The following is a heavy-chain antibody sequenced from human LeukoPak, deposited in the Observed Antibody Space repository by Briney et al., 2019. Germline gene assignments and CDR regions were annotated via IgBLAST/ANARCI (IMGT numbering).Heavy chain of an antibody. Sequence: ASVKVSCKASGYTFTGYYMHWVRQAPGQGLEWMGWINPNSGGTNCAQKFQGRVTMTRDTSISTAYMELSRLRSDDTAVYYCARDCSSTSCYEIDYWGQGTLVTVSS. V-gene: IGHV1-2*02. CDR1: GYTFTGYY. CDR2: INPNSGGT. D-gene: IGHD2-2*01. CDR3: ARDCSSTSCYEIDY. J-gene: IGHJ4*02.